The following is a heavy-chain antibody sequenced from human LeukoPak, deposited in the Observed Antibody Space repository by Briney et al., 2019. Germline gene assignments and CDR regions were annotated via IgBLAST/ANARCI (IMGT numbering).Heavy chain of an antibody. Sequence: ASMKVSCKARGYTFTNYYIHWVRQAPGQGLEWMGWINPNSGGPNYAQNFQGRVTMTRDTSITTAYMEFSSLRSDDTAVYYCAIGYSIYGAFDIWGQGTMVTVSS. J-gene: IGHJ3*02. V-gene: IGHV1-2*02. CDR3: AIGYSIYGAFDI. D-gene: IGHD4-17*01. CDR1: GYTFTNYY. CDR2: INPNSGGP.